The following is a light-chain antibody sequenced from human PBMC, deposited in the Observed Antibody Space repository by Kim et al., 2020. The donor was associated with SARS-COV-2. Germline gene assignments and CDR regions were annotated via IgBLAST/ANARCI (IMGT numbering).Light chain of an antibody. V-gene: IGLV1-44*01. J-gene: IGLJ1*01. CDR2: SNN. Sequence: GQRVTIACSGSSTNNGSKTVSRNQQHPGTPPKPLIYSNNKRPSGVPDRFSGSKSGNSASLAISGLQSEDEANYYCAAWDDSLNVNVFGTGTKVTVL. CDR3: AAWDDSLNVNV. CDR1: STNNGSKT.